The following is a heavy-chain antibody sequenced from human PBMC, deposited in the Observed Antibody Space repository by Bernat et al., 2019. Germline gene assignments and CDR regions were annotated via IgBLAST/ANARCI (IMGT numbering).Heavy chain of an antibody. CDR2: IWYDGSDK. CDR1: GFTFSSYG. CDR3: TSAGDGFDI. D-gene: IGHD5-24*01. V-gene: IGHV3-33*01. Sequence: VQLVESGGGVVQPGRSLKLSCAASGFTFSSYGMHWVRQTPGKGLEWVAVIWYDGSDKYYADSVKGRFTISRDNSKNTLYLQMNSLRAEDTAVYYCTSAGDGFDIWGQGTKVTVSS. J-gene: IGHJ3*02.